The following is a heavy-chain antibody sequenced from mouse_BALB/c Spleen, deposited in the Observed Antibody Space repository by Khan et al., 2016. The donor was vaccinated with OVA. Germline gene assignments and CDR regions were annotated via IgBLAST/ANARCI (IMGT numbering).Heavy chain of an antibody. J-gene: IGHJ1*01. Sequence: EVKLEESGPDLVKPSQSLSLTCTVTGYSITSGYSWHWIRQFPGNKLEWMAYIHYSGSTDYIPSLKSRVSITRDTSQNRFFLQLNSVTTEDTATYYCARSGTTVVAYWYFDVWGAGTTGTVSS. CDR1: GYSITSGYS. D-gene: IGHD1-1*01. V-gene: IGHV3-1*02. CDR3: ARSGTTVVAYWYFDV. CDR2: IHYSGST.